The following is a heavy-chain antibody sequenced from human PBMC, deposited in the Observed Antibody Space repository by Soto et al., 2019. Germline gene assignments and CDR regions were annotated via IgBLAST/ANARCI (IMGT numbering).Heavy chain of an antibody. CDR3: ATPFGSSGN. D-gene: IGHD3-10*01. CDR1: GGTFSSYI. CDR2: IIPILGIA. J-gene: IGHJ4*02. Sequence: QVQLVQSGAEVKKPGSSVKVSCKASGGTFSSYIISWVRQAPGQGLEWMGRIIPILGIANYAQKFQGRVTITEDKSTSTAYMELSSLRSEDTAVYYCATPFGSSGNWGQGTLVTVSS. V-gene: IGHV1-69*02.